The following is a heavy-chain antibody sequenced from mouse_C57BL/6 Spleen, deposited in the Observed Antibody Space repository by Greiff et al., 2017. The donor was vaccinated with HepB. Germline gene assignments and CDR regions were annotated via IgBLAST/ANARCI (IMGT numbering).Heavy chain of an antibody. CDR3: ARGKSNYGGYYYAMDY. CDR2: IFPGSGST. V-gene: IGHV1-75*01. Sequence: QVQLQQSGPELVKPGASVKISCKASGYTFTDYYINWVKQRPGQGLEWIGWIFPGSGSTYYNEKFKGKATLTVDKSSSTAYMLRSSLTSEDSAVYFCARGKSNYGGYYYAMDYWGQGTSVTVSS. J-gene: IGHJ4*01. CDR1: GYTFTDYY. D-gene: IGHD2-5*01.